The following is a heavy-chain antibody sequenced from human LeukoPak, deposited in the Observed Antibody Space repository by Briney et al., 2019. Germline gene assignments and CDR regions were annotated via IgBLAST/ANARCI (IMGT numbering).Heavy chain of an antibody. CDR3: ARDASYHYYGSGSYYINWFDP. D-gene: IGHD3-10*01. J-gene: IGHJ5*02. CDR1: GYTFTNYA. CDR2: INTNTGNP. Sequence: GASVKVSCKAAGYTFTNYAMNWVRQAPGQGLEWMGWINTNTGNPTYAQGFTGRFVFSLDTSVSTAYLQISSLKAEDTAVYYCARDASYHYYGSGSYYINWFDPWGQETLVTVSS. V-gene: IGHV7-4-1*02.